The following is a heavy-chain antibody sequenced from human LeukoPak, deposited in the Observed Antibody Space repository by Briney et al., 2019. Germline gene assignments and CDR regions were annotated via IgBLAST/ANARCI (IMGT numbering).Heavy chain of an antibody. CDR2: IYSGGST. Sequence: GGSLRLSCAASGFTVSSNYMSWVRQAPGKGLEWVSVIYSGGSTYYADSVKGRFTISRDNSKNTLYLQVNSLRAEDTAVYYCARGALGGDLDYWGQGTLATVSS. CDR3: ARGALGGDLDY. D-gene: IGHD2-21*02. J-gene: IGHJ4*02. CDR1: GFTVSSNY. V-gene: IGHV3-53*01.